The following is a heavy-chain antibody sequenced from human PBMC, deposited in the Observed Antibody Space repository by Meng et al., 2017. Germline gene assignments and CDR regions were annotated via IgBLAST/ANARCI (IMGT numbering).Heavy chain of an antibody. CDR1: GYTFTGYY. CDR2: INPNSGGT. V-gene: IGHV1-2*02. CDR3: ARDRSRDY. Sequence: ASVKVSCKASGYTFTGYYMHWVRQAPGQGLEWMGWINPNSGGTSSAQRFQGRVTMTRDTSISTAYMELSSLRSDDTAVYYCARDRSRDYWGQGTLVTVSS. J-gene: IGHJ4*02.